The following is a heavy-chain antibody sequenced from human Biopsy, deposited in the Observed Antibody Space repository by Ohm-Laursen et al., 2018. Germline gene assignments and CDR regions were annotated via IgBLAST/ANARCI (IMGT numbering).Heavy chain of an antibody. CDR3: ARDTRWSPYSMDV. V-gene: IGHV3-11*01. D-gene: IGHD4-23*01. Sequence: SLRLLCSASGFRFSDYHMRWIRQAPGRGLEWVSYFSGGGTIYYGDSMKGRVTISRDNAKNSLYLQMHSLRAEDTAVYYCARDTRWSPYSMDVWGQGTTVTVSS. CDR2: FSGGGTI. CDR1: GFRFSDYH. J-gene: IGHJ6*02.